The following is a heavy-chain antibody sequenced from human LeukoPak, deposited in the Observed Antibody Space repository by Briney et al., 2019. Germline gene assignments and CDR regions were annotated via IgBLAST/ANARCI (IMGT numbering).Heavy chain of an antibody. V-gene: IGHV3-7*04. J-gene: IGHJ4*02. CDR1: GFTFSNFW. CDR3: ARAARGNYFDY. Sequence: GGSLRLSCAASGFTFSNFWMSWVRQAPGKGLEWVANIKQDGSEKYYVDSVKGRFTISRDNAKNSLYLQMNSLRAEDTAVYYCARAARGNYFDYWGQGTLVTVSS. CDR2: IKQDGSEK. D-gene: IGHD3-10*01.